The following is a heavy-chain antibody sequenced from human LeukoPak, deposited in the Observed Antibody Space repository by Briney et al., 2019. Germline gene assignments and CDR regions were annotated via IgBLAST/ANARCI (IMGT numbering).Heavy chain of an antibody. CDR3: ARGGYSSSFGYYYYYMDV. CDR1: GFTFSDYY. V-gene: IGHV3-11*01. D-gene: IGHD6-6*01. Sequence: GGSLRLSCAASGFTFSDYYMSWIRQAPGKGLEWVSYISSSGSTIYYADSVKGRFTISRDNAKNSLYLQINSLRAEDTAVYYCARGGYSSSFGYYYYYMDVWGKGTTVTVSS. J-gene: IGHJ6*03. CDR2: ISSSGSTI.